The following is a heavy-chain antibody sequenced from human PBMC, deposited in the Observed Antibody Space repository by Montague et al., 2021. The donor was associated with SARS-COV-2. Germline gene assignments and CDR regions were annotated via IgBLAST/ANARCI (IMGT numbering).Heavy chain of an antibody. Sequence: SETLSLTCTDAVRSISSRRYHRGWIRQPPGQGLEWIGCIYYRGSTYYNPSLKSRVTISVDTSKNQFSLKLSSVTAADTAVYYCARHVYDILTGYYTYWYFDLWGRGTLVTISS. CDR3: ARHVYDILTGYYTYWYFDL. CDR2: IYYRGST. J-gene: IGHJ2*01. CDR1: VRSISSRRYH. D-gene: IGHD3-9*01. V-gene: IGHV4-39*01.